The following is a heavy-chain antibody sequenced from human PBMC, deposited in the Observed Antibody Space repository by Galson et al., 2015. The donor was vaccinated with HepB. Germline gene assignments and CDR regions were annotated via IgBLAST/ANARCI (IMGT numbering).Heavy chain of an antibody. CDR1: GFTFSSYA. J-gene: IGHJ6*02. V-gene: IGHV3-23*01. D-gene: IGHD1-26*01. Sequence: SLRLSCAASGFTFSSYAMSWVRQAPGKGLEWVSAISGSGGSTYYADSVKGRFTISRDNSKNTLYLQMNSLRAEDTAVYYCASLLGGSSQGGYYYGMDVWGQGTTVTVSS. CDR2: ISGSGGST. CDR3: ASLLGGSSQGGYYYGMDV.